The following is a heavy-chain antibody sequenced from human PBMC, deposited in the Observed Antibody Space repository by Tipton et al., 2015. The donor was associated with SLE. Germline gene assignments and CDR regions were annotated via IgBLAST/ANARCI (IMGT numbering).Heavy chain of an antibody. CDR3: ARDRYYYDSSGPWAFDI. Sequence: SLRLSCAASGFTFSSYAMHWVRQAPGKGLEWVAVISYDGSNKYYADSVKGRFTISRDNSKNTLYLQMNSLRAEDTAVYYCARDRYYYDSSGPWAFDIWGQGTMVTVSS. CDR1: GFTFSSYA. V-gene: IGHV3-30*04. CDR2: ISYDGSNK. D-gene: IGHD3-22*01. J-gene: IGHJ3*02.